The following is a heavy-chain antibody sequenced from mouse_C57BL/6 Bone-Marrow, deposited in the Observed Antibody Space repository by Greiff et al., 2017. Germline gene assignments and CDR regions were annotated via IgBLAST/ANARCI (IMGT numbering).Heavy chain of an antibody. CDR3: ARSGLPVDY. Sequence: VQLQQSGPELVKPGASVKISCKASGYAFSSSWMNWVKQRPGKGLEWIGRIYPGDGDTNYNGKFKGKATLTADKSSSTAYMQLSSLTSEDSAVYFCARSGLPVDYWGQGTTLTVSS. V-gene: IGHV1-82*01. CDR1: GYAFSSSW. D-gene: IGHD2-2*01. CDR2: IYPGDGDT. J-gene: IGHJ2*01.